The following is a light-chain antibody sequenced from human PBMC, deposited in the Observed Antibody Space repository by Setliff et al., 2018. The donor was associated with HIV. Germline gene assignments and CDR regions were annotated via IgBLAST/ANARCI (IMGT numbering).Light chain of an antibody. CDR1: NSDVGAYNY. CDR2: DVS. J-gene: IGLJ2*01. Sequence: QSALTQPASVSGSPGQSINISCTGTNSDVGAYNYVSWYQQNPGKDPKLMIYDVSNRPSGISDRFSGSKSGDTASLTISGLQAEDEADYYCSSYTSTYPVLFGGGTKVTVL. CDR3: SSYTSTYPVL. V-gene: IGLV2-14*03.